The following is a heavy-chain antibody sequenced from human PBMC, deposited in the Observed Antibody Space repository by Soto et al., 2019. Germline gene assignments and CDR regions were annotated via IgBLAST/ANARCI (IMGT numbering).Heavy chain of an antibody. CDR3: ARETTLATFDP. J-gene: IGHJ5*02. CDR2: INPSGGST. CDR1: GYTFTTYY. D-gene: IGHD5-12*01. Sequence: ASVKVSCKASGYTFTTYYIHWVRQAPGQGLEWMGIINPSGGSTSYAHKFQGRVTMTRDTSTSTVYMELSSLRSEDTAVYYCARETTLATFDPWGQGTLVTVSS. V-gene: IGHV1-46*01.